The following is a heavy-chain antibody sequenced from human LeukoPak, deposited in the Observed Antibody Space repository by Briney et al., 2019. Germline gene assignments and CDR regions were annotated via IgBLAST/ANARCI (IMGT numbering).Heavy chain of an antibody. Sequence: GGSLRLSCAASGFTITAYAMSWVRQSPGKGLEWVSSISSSSSYIYYADSVKGRFTISRDNAKNSLYLQMNSLRAEDTAVYYCARDESYGGKVPFDYWGQGTLVTVSS. D-gene: IGHD4-23*01. J-gene: IGHJ4*02. CDR1: GFTITAYA. CDR2: ISSSSSYI. V-gene: IGHV3-21*01. CDR3: ARDESYGGKVPFDY.